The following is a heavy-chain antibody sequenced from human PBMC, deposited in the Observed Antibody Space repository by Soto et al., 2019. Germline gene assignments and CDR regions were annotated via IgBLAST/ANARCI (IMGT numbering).Heavy chain of an antibody. V-gene: IGHV4-59*01. CDR2: IYYSGST. D-gene: IGHD5-18*01. CDR3: GIGGIPLWSQLWFYP. CDR1: CGSIISYY. Sequence: PSETLSLTCTFSCGSIISYYWSWIRQPPGKGLEWIGYIYYSGSTNYNPSLKSRVTISVDTYKNQFSLKLSSVNAADTAGYYCGIGGIPLWSQLWFYPWGQGTLVTVSS. J-gene: IGHJ5*02.